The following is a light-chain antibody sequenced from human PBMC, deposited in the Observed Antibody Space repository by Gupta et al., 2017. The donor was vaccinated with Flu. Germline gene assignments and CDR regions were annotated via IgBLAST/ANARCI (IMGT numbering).Light chain of an antibody. CDR3: QAYDKKTWV. CDR2: DDK. Sequence: SYELTQPPSVSVSPGQTAYISCSGDGLGSKSVCWYQQKPGQSPKLVINDDKRRPSGIPERFTASNSGNTATLTISDAQAVDEADYYCQAYDKKTWVFGGGTKLTVL. V-gene: IGLV3-1*01. CDR1: GLGSKS. J-gene: IGLJ3*02.